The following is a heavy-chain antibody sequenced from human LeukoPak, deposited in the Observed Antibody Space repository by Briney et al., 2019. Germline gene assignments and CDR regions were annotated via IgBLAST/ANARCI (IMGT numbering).Heavy chain of an antibody. D-gene: IGHD5-18*01. V-gene: IGHV1-2*02. J-gene: IGHJ4*02. Sequence: GASVKVSCMASGHTFTDYYIHWVRQAPGQGLEWMGWINPKSGGTNYARKFQGRVTMTRDTSVSTGYMELSRLRSDDTAVYFCAGVKSGSYGYAPLWYFEYWGQGTLVTVS. CDR2: INPKSGGT. CDR1: GHTFTDYY. CDR3: AGVKSGSYGYAPLWYFEY.